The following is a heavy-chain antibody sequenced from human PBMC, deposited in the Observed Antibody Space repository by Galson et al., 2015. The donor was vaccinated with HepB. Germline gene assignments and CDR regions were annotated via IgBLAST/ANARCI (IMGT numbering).Heavy chain of an antibody. CDR2: INPNSGGT. CDR3: ARDPAAVVPAAPSDY. Sequence: SVKVSCKASGYTFTGYYMHWVRQAPGQGLEWMGWINPNSGGTNYAQKFQGRVTMTRDTSISTAYMELSRLRSDDTAVYYCARDPAAVVPAAPSDYWGQGTLVTVSS. D-gene: IGHD2-2*01. J-gene: IGHJ4*02. V-gene: IGHV1-2*02. CDR1: GYTFTGYY.